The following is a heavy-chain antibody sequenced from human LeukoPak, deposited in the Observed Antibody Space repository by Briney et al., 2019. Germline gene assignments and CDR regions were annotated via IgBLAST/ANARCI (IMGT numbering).Heavy chain of an antibody. CDR3: ARCSSSSFWGYYYYYYMDV. CDR1: GDSISSGDYY. Sequence: SQTLSLTCTVSGDSISSGDYYWSWIRQPAGKGLEWIGRISSSGSTNYNPSLKSRVTISVDTSKNQFSLKLSSVTAADTAVYYCARCSSSSFWGYYYYYYMDVWGKGTTVTVSS. J-gene: IGHJ6*03. D-gene: IGHD6-13*01. V-gene: IGHV4-61*02. CDR2: ISSSGST.